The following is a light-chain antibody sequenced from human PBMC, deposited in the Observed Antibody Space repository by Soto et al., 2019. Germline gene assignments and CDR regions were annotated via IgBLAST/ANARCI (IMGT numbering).Light chain of an antibody. V-gene: IGKV1-5*03. Sequence: DIQMTQSPSTLSASVGDRVTITCRASQSISSWFAWYQPKPGKAPKLLIYKASSLEGGVPSRFSGSGSGTEFTLTITSLQPDDFATYYCKQYYLSPLTFGGGTKVEIK. CDR3: KQYYLSPLT. J-gene: IGKJ4*01. CDR1: QSISSW. CDR2: KAS.